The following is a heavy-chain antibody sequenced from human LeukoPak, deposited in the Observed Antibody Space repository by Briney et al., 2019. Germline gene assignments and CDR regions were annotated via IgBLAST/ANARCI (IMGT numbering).Heavy chain of an antibody. CDR1: GFTFSSYS. Sequence: GGSLRLSCAASGFTFSSYSMNWVRQAPGKGLEWVSSITSSSTYIYYADSVKGRFTISRDNAKNSLYLQMNSLSAEDTAVYHCARDLQYCSGTRCYASHFDDWGQGALVTVSS. CDR2: ITSSSTYI. V-gene: IGHV3-21*01. J-gene: IGHJ4*02. D-gene: IGHD2-2*01. CDR3: ARDLQYCSGTRCYASHFDD.